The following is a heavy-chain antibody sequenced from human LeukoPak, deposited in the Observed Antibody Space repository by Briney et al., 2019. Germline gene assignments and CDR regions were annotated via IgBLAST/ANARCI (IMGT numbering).Heavy chain of an antibody. J-gene: IGHJ4*02. Sequence: LPGGSLRLSCVASGFTFSSSWMHWVRQDPGKGLMWVARINTDGTNIRYADSVQGRLTISRDNAKNTLYLQMNSLRAEDTAVFYCARDQSQAGPTTADYWGQGTLVTVSS. CDR3: ARDQSQAGPTTADY. D-gene: IGHD1-14*01. V-gene: IGHV3-74*01. CDR2: INTDGTNI. CDR1: GFTFSSSW.